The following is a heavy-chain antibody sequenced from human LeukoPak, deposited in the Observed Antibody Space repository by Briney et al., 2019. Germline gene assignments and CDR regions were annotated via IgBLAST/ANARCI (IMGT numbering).Heavy chain of an antibody. D-gene: IGHD2-2*01. V-gene: IGHV3-23*01. Sequence: PGGSLRLSCAASGFTFSSYAMGWVRQAPGKGLEWVSAISGSGGSTHYADSVKGRFTISRDNSKNTLYLQMNSLRAEDTAVYYCAKDCSSTSCPQLHLPNWFDPWGQGTLVTVSS. J-gene: IGHJ5*02. CDR3: AKDCSSTSCPQLHLPNWFDP. CDR2: ISGSGGST. CDR1: GFTFSSYA.